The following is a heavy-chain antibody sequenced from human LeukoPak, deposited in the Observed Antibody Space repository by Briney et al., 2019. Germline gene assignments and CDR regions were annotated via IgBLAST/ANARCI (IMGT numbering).Heavy chain of an antibody. CDR3: ARDVDTAMVPTRYFDH. V-gene: IGHV1-69*04. Sequence: SVKVSCKASGGTFSSYAISWVRQAPGQGLEWMGRIIPILGIANYAQKFQGRVTITADKSTSTAYMELSSLRSEDTAVYYCARDVDTAMVPTRYFDHWGQGTLVTVSS. CDR1: GGTFSSYA. D-gene: IGHD5-18*01. J-gene: IGHJ4*02. CDR2: IIPILGIA.